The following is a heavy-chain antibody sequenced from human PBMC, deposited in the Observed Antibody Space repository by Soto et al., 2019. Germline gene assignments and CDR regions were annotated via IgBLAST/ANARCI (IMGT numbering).Heavy chain of an antibody. J-gene: IGHJ4*02. Sequence: PSETLSLTCTVSGGAFSSTNYYWGWIRQPPGKGLEWIGSISYSGKIYYKPSLKNRVTISVDTSKNQFSLRLSSVTAADTAVYYCARRVDYVWGSYRYSPYFDYWGQGTLVTVSS. CDR3: ARRVDYVWGSYRYSPYFDY. CDR1: GGAFSSTNYY. D-gene: IGHD3-16*02. V-gene: IGHV4-39*01. CDR2: ISYSGKI.